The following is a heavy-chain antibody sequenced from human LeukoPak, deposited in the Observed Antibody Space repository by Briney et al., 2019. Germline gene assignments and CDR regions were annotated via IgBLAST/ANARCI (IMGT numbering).Heavy chain of an antibody. Sequence: GASVKVSCKASGYTFTSNYIHWVRQAPGQGLEWMGMTYPRDGSTSYAQKFQGRVTVTRDTSTSTVHMELSGLRSEDAAVYYCARGQEGFDYWGQGTLVTVSS. J-gene: IGHJ4*02. CDR2: TYPRDGST. V-gene: IGHV1-46*01. CDR3: ARGQEGFDY. CDR1: GYTFTSNY.